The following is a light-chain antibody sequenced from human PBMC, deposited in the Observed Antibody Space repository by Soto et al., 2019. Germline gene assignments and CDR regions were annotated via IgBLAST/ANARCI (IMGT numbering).Light chain of an antibody. CDR1: QGITSY. Sequence: DIHLTQSPSFLSASVGDRVTVTCRASQGITSYFAWYQQKPGKAPKLLIYTASTLQSGVPSRFSGSGSGTEFTLTITSLQPEDFAAYYCQQLYTYPRTFGGGTKVEIK. V-gene: IGKV1-9*01. CDR3: QQLYTYPRT. CDR2: TAS. J-gene: IGKJ4*01.